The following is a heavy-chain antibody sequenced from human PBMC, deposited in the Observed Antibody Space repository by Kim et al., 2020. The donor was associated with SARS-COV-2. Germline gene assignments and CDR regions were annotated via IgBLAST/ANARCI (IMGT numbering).Heavy chain of an antibody. V-gene: IGHV4-59*08. D-gene: IGHD1-26*01. CDR3: ARHVWGSSKRHDYLDS. J-gene: IGHJ4*02. CDR1: GGSIRGYY. CDR2: ISPDGST. Sequence: SETLSLTCTVSGGSIRGYYWGWIRQLPGKGLEWIGNISPDGSTYYNPSLRSRITISLDTSKTQFSLKLTSVTAADTAVYFCARHVWGSSKRHDYLDSWGQGALVTVSS.